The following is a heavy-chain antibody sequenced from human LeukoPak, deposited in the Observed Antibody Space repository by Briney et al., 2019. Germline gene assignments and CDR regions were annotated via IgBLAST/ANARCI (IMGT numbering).Heavy chain of an antibody. V-gene: IGHV3-30*18. CDR3: AKDTMIVVGGAFDI. CDR2: ISYDGSNK. Sequence: GGSLRLSCAASGFTFSSYGMHWVRQAPGKGLGWVAVISYDGSNKYYADSVKGRFTISRDNSKNTLYLQMNSLRAEDTAVYYCAKDTMIVVGGAFDIWGQGTMVTVSS. J-gene: IGHJ3*02. D-gene: IGHD3-22*01. CDR1: GFTFSSYG.